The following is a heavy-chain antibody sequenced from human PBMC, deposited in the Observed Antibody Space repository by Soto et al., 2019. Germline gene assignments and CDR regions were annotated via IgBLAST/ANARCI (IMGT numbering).Heavy chain of an antibody. CDR1: GGSISSSSYY. D-gene: IGHD3-3*01. Sequence: SSETLSLTCTVSGGSISSSSYYWGWIRQPPGKGLEWIGYIYYSGSTNYNPSLKSRVTISVDTSKNQFSLKLSSVTAADTAVYYCARGSYYDFWSGYKPYYYYFMDVWGQGTTVTVSS. J-gene: IGHJ6*03. CDR2: IYYSGST. CDR3: ARGSYYDFWSGYKPYYYYFMDV. V-gene: IGHV4-61*05.